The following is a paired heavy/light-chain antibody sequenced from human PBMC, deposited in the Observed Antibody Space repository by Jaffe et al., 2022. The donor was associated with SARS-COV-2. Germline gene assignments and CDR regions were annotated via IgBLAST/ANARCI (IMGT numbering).Heavy chain of an antibody. J-gene: IGHJ4*02. D-gene: IGHD3-9*01. CDR1: GFTFSSYS. CDR3: AREGFNYDILTGYEYYFDY. V-gene: IGHV3-48*02. Sequence: EVQLVESGGGLVQPGGSLRLSCAASGFTFSSYSMNWVRQAPGKGLEWVSYISSSSSTIYYADSVKGRFTISRDNAKNSLYLQMNSLRDEDTAVYYCAREGFNYDILTGYEYYFDYWGQGTLVTVSS. CDR2: ISSSSSTI.
Light chain of an antibody. J-gene: IGLJ3*02. V-gene: IGLV2-23*01. CDR2: EGS. CDR1: SSDVGSYNL. CDR3: CSYAGSSTRWV. Sequence: QSALTQPASVSGSPGQSITISCTGTSSDVGSYNLVSWYQQHPGKAPKLMIYEGSKRPSGVSNRFSGSKSGNTASLTISGLQAEDEADYYCCSYAGSSTRWVFGGGTKLTVL.